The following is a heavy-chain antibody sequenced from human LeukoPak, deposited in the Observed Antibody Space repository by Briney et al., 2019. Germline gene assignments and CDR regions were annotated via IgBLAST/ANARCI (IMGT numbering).Heavy chain of an antibody. J-gene: IGHJ4*02. CDR1: GFTFSSYA. CDR3: ASGLYYDILTGYSYYFDY. V-gene: IGHV3-30*04. D-gene: IGHD3-9*01. Sequence: GRSLRLSCAASGFTFSSYAMHWVRQAPGKGLEWVAVISYDGSNKYYADSVKGRFTISRDNSKNTLYLQMNSLRDEDTAVYYCASGLYYDILTGYSYYFDYWGQGTLVTVSS. CDR2: ISYDGSNK.